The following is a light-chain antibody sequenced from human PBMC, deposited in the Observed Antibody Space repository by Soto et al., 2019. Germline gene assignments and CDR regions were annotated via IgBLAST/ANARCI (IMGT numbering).Light chain of an antibody. CDR2: DAS. J-gene: IGKJ2*01. Sequence: AIQLTQSPSSLSASVGDRVTITCRASQGISSALAWYQQKPGKPPKLLIFDASNLESGVSSRFSGSGSGTDFTLTISSLQPEDLATYYFQQFNSYPSLYTFGQGTKLEIK. CDR1: QGISSA. CDR3: QQFNSYPSLYT. V-gene: IGKV1-13*02.